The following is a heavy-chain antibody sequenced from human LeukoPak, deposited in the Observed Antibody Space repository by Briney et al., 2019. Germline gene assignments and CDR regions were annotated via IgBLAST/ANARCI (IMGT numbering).Heavy chain of an antibody. J-gene: IGHJ5*02. CDR3: ARLLPPIVATSHWFDP. V-gene: IGHV3-11*06. D-gene: IGHD5-12*01. Sequence: KPGGSLRLSCAASGFTFSDYYMSWIRQAPGKGLEWVSYISSSSSYTNYADSVKGRFTISRDNAKNSLYLQMNSLRAEDTAVYYCARLLPPIVATSHWFDPWGQGPLVTVSS. CDR1: GFTFSDYY. CDR2: ISSSSSYT.